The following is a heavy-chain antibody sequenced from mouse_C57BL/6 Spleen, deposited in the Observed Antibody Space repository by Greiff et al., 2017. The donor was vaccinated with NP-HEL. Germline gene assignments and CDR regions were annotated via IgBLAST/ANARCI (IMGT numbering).Heavy chain of an antibody. CDR2: INPYNGDT. J-gene: IGHJ2*01. CDR3: AREGAYYSNPYYFDY. CDR1: GYSFTGYF. V-gene: IGHV1-20*01. Sequence: EVQLQESGPELVKPGDSVKISCKASGYSFTGYFMNWVMQSHGKSLEWIGRINPYNGDTFYNQKFKGKATLTVDKSSSTAHMELRSLTSEDSAVYYCAREGAYYSNPYYFDYWGQGTTLTVSS. D-gene: IGHD2-5*01.